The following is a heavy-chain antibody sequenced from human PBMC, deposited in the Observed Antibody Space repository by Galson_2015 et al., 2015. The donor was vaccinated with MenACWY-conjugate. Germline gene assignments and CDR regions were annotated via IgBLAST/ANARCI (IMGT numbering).Heavy chain of an antibody. V-gene: IGHV3-21*01. CDR2: ISSSSYI. Sequence: SLRLSCAASGFTFSSYRMNWVRQAPGKGLEWVSSISSSSYIYYADSVKGRFTISRDNAKNSLYLQMNSLRAEDTAVYYCARDKYGSGSYGDYWGQGTLVTVSS. CDR3: ARDKYGSGSYGDY. CDR1: GFTFSSYR. D-gene: IGHD3-10*01. J-gene: IGHJ4*02.